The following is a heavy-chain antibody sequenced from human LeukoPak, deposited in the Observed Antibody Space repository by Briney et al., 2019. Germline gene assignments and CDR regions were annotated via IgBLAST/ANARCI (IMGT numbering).Heavy chain of an antibody. CDR1: GFTFSSYG. CDR3: AKGGEGGSHRYFEY. CDR2: ILYDGGHE. V-gene: IGHV3-30*02. D-gene: IGHD1-26*01. Sequence: PGGSLRLSCAASGFTFSSYGMHWVRQAPGKGLVWVTFILYDGGHEYYADSVKGRFTSSRDNSKNTLYLQMNSLRPEDTAVYYCAKGGEGGSHRYFEYWGQGTLVTVSS. J-gene: IGHJ4*02.